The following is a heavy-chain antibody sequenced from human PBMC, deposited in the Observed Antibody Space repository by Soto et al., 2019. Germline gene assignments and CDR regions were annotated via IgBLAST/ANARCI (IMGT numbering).Heavy chain of an antibody. CDR2: IYHSGST. CDR1: CVSIISGGYS. Sequence: NLSLTWGVSCVSIISGGYSLMWIRHPPGKGLEWIGYIYHSGSTYYNPSLKSRVTISVDRSKNQFSLKLSSVTAADTAVYYCARLVVTAKNYYYYGMDVWGQGTTVTVSS. D-gene: IGHD2-21*02. J-gene: IGHJ6*02. CDR3: ARLVVTAKNYYYYGMDV. V-gene: IGHV4-30-2*01.